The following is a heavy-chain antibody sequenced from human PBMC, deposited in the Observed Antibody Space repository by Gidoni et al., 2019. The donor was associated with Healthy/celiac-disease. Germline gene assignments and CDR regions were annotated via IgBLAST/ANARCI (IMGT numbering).Heavy chain of an antibody. CDR3: ARDQRDDSSGYYPHGY. CDR2: ISYDGSNK. D-gene: IGHD3-22*01. V-gene: IGHV3-30*04. Sequence: QVQLVESGGGVVQPGRSLRLSCAASGFTFSSYAMHWVRQAPGKGLEWVAVISYDGSNKYYADSVKGRFTISRDNSKNTLYLQMNSLRAEDTAVYYCARDQRDDSSGYYPHGYWGQGTLVTVSS. CDR1: GFTFSSYA. J-gene: IGHJ4*02.